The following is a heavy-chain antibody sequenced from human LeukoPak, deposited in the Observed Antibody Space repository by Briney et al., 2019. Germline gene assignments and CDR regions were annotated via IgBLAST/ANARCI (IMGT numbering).Heavy chain of an antibody. CDR3: ARDSGSYSFAS. J-gene: IGHJ4*02. D-gene: IGHD1-26*01. CDR2: RYENGGT. Sequence: SETLSLTCTVSGGSISSHYWSWIRQPPGTGLEWIGCRYENGGTNYNPSLESRVTLSVDTSKNQFSLRLTSVTAADTAVYFCARDSGSYSFASWGQGTLVTVSS. V-gene: IGHV4-59*11. CDR1: GGSISSHY.